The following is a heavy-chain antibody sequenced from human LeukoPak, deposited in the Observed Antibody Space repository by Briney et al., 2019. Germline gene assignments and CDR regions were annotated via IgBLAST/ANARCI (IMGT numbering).Heavy chain of an antibody. J-gene: IGHJ4*02. CDR3: AKGTSSWHEFDY. CDR2: ITWDGGST. Sequence: GGSLRLSSAASGFTFDDYAMHWVRQTPGKGLEWVSLITWDGGSTYYADSVKGRFTISRDNTKNSLYLQMNSLRAEDTALYYCAKGTSSWHEFDYWGQGTLVTVSS. D-gene: IGHD6-13*01. V-gene: IGHV3-43D*03. CDR1: GFTFDDYA.